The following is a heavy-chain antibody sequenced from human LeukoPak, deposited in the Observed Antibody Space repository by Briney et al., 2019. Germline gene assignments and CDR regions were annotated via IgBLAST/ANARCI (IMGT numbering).Heavy chain of an antibody. CDR2: IIPIFGTA. D-gene: IGHD6-13*01. J-gene: IGHJ6*03. V-gene: IGHV1-69*13. CDR1: GGTFSSYA. Sequence: GASVKVSCKASGGTFSSYAISWVRQATGQGLEWMGGIIPIFGTANYAQKFQGRVTITADESTSTAYMELSSLRSEDTAVYYCASRAGSSSWIGYMDVWGKGTTVTISS. CDR3: ASRAGSSSWIGYMDV.